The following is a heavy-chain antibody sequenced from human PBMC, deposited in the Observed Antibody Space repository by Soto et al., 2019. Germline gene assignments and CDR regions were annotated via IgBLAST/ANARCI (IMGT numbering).Heavy chain of an antibody. J-gene: IGHJ4*02. CDR2: INTGKGNT. CDR1: GYTFTTYA. V-gene: IGHV1-3*04. Sequence: ASVKVSCKASGYTFTTYAIHWVRQAPGQRPEWMGWINTGKGNTRYSQKFQGRVTFARDTLATTVYLELSSLKSEDTAVYYCARGSTVVLRSFFDYWGQGSLVTVSS. CDR3: ARGSTVVLRSFFDY. D-gene: IGHD2-8*01.